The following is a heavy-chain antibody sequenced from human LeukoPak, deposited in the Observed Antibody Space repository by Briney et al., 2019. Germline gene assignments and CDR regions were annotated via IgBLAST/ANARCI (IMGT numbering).Heavy chain of an antibody. CDR1: GYTFTSYG. J-gene: IGHJ4*02. D-gene: IGHD3-10*01. CDR2: ISAYNGNT. CDR3: ARASITMVRGVIDY. Sequence: ASVKVSCKASGYTFTSYGISWVRQAPGQGLEWMGWISAYNGNTNYAQKLQGRVTMTTDTSTSTAYMEPRSLRSDDTAVYYCARASITMVRGVIDYWGQGTLVTVSS. V-gene: IGHV1-18*01.